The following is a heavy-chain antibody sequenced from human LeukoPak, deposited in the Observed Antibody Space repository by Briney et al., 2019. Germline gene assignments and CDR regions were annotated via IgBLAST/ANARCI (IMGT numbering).Heavy chain of an antibody. CDR1: GGSISSSNYY. Sequence: NPSETLSLTCTVSGGSISSSNYYWGWIRQPPGTGLEWIGSIYYSGSTYYNPSLKSRVTISVYTSKNQFSLKLSSVTAADTAVYYCAISPKYWGQGTLVTVSS. V-gene: IGHV4-39*07. CDR3: AISPKY. CDR2: IYYSGST. J-gene: IGHJ4*02.